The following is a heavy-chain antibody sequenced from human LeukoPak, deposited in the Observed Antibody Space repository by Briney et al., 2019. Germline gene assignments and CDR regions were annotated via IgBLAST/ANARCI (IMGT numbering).Heavy chain of an antibody. D-gene: IGHD1-14*01. CDR2: ISYDGSNK. Sequence: GGSLRLSCAASGFTFSSYGMHWVRQAPGKGLEWVAVISYDGSNKYYADSVKGRFSISRDNSKNTLYLQMNSLRAEDTAVYYCARDPGGRGNYWGQGTLVTVSS. CDR3: ARDPGGRGNY. J-gene: IGHJ4*02. CDR1: GFTFSSYG. V-gene: IGHV3-30*03.